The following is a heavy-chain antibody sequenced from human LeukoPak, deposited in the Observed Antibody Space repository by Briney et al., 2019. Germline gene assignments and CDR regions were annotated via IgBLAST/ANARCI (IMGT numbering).Heavy chain of an antibody. CDR1: GGSISSYY. Sequence: PSETLSLTCTVSGGSISSYYRSWIRQPPGKGLEWIGYIYYSGSTNYNPSLKSRVTISLDTSKNQFSLKLSSVTAADTAVYYCARGVVRGASDAFDIWGQGTMVTVSS. CDR2: IYYSGST. D-gene: IGHD3-10*01. V-gene: IGHV4-59*01. CDR3: ARGVVRGASDAFDI. J-gene: IGHJ3*02.